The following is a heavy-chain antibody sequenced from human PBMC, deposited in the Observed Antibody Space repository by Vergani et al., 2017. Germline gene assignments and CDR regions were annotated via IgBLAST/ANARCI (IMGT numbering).Heavy chain of an antibody. D-gene: IGHD3-22*01. CDR3: ARGVDYYDSSGYYWDY. Sequence: QVQLQESGPGLVKPSQTLSLTCTVPGGSISSGGYYWSWIRQHPGKGLGWIGYIYYSGSTYYNPSLKSRVTISVDRSKNQFSLKLSSVTAADTAVYYCARGVDYYDSSGYYWDYWGQGTLVTVSS. J-gene: IGHJ4*02. V-gene: IGHV4-31*03. CDR1: GGSISSGGYY. CDR2: IYYSGST.